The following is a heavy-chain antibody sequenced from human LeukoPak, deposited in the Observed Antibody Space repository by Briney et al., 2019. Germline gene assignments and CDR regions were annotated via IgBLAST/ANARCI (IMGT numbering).Heavy chain of an antibody. D-gene: IGHD3-10*01. CDR2: ISYDGSNK. J-gene: IGHJ3*02. CDR1: GFTFSSYG. Sequence: PGRSLRLSCAAPGFTFSSYGMHWVRQAPGKGLEWVAVISYDGSNKYYADSVKGRFTISRDNSKNTLYLQMNSLRAEDTAVYYCAKDRIWFGESPDAFDIWGQGTMVTVSS. CDR3: AKDRIWFGESPDAFDI. V-gene: IGHV3-30*18.